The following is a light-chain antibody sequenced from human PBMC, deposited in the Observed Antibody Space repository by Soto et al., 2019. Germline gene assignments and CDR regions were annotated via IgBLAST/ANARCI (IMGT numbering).Light chain of an antibody. Sequence: DIQMTQSPSTLSASVGDRVTITCRASQSISTWLAWYQQKPGKAPKLLIYAASSLHSGVPSRFSGSGSGTDFTLTISSLHPEDFATYYCQQYNSYTFGQGTKVDIK. CDR1: QSISTW. V-gene: IGKV1-5*01. CDR3: QQYNSYT. CDR2: AAS. J-gene: IGKJ2*01.